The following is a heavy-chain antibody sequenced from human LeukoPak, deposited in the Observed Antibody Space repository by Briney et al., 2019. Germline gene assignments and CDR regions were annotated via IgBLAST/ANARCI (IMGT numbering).Heavy chain of an antibody. J-gene: IGHJ5*02. CDR1: GFTFSSYE. Sequence: PGGSLRLSCAASGFTFSSYEMNWVRQAPGKGLEWVSYISSSGSTIYYADSVKVRFTISRDNAKNSLYLQMNSLRAEDTAVYYCARSNGANDWFDPWGQGTLVTVSS. CDR3: ARSNGANDWFDP. D-gene: IGHD2-8*01. CDR2: ISSSGSTI. V-gene: IGHV3-48*03.